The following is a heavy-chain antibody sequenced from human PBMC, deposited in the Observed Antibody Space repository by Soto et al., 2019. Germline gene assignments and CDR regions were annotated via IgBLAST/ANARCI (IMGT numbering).Heavy chain of an antibody. D-gene: IGHD3-22*01. CDR1: GGSFSGYY. CDR3: ARRSTMIVVASPLWFDP. Sequence: SETLSLTCAVYGGSFSGYYWSWIRQPPVKGLEWIGEINHSGSTNYNPSLKSRVTISVDTSKNQFSMKLSSVTAADTAVYYCARRSTMIVVASPLWFDPRGQGTVVNV. J-gene: IGHJ5*02. CDR2: INHSGST. V-gene: IGHV4-34*01.